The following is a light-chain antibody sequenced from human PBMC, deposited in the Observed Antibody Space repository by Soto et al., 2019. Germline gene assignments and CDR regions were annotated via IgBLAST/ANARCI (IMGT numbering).Light chain of an antibody. CDR1: QGISTY. CDR3: QKYNSAPFT. V-gene: IGKV1-27*01. J-gene: IGKJ3*01. CDR2: AAS. Sequence: DVQMTKSPCSLSASVGDRVTITCRASQGISTYLAWYQQKPGKVPKLLIYAASTLQSWVASRFSGSGSGTDFTLTISSLQPEGVATNFCQKYNSAPFTFGPGTKVHIK.